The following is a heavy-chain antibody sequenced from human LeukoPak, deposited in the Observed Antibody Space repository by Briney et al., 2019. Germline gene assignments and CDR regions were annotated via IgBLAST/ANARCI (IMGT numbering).Heavy chain of an antibody. CDR3: ASYNSGDDAFDI. Sequence: GGSLRLSCAASGFTFKNYAMSWVRQAPGKGLEWVSGISDSGDGTYYLDSVKGRFTISRDNSKDTLFLQMNSLRAEDTAVYYCASYNSGDDAFDIWGQGTMVTVSS. CDR2: ISDSGDGT. J-gene: IGHJ3*02. V-gene: IGHV3-23*01. D-gene: IGHD5-24*01. CDR1: GFTFKNYA.